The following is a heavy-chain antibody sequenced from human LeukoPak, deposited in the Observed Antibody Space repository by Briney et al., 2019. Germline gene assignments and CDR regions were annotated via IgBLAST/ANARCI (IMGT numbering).Heavy chain of an antibody. Sequence: PGGSLRLSCAASGFTFRTYWMSWVRQAPGKGLEWVASVNQGGVQTYYVESVRGRFTISRDNAMNSFFLQMNSLRAEDTAVYYCARLIGDRIIYDYWGQGTLVTVSS. J-gene: IGHJ4*02. CDR2: VNQGGVQT. V-gene: IGHV3-7*01. CDR1: GFTFRTYW. CDR3: ARLIGDRIIYDY. D-gene: IGHD6-6*01.